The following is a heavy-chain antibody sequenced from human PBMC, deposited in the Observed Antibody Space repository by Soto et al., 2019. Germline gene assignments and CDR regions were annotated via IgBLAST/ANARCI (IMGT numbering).Heavy chain of an antibody. D-gene: IGHD3-9*01. V-gene: IGHV1-69*01. J-gene: IGHJ6*02. CDR3: AQGATGYYRRVDYYFGMDV. CDR1: GGTFSSYA. Sequence: QVQLVQSGAEVKKPGSSVKVSCKASGGTFSSYAISWVRQAPGQGLEWMGEIIPIFGTANYAQKFEGRVTITADESTSTAYMELSSLRSEDTAVHYCAQGATGYYRRVDYYFGMDVWGQGTTVTVSS. CDR2: IIPIFGTA.